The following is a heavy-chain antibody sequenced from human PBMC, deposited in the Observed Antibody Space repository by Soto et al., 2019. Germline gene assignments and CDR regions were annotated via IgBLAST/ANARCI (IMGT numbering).Heavy chain of an antibody. CDR1: GFTFSDYY. CDR3: ARGFEYSSALFEY. CDR2: ISSSSTYT. D-gene: IGHD6-6*01. J-gene: IGHJ4*02. Sequence: QVQLVESGGGLVKPGGSLRLSCAASGFTFSDYYMSWIRQAPGKGLEWISYISSSSTYTNYADSVKGRFTIFRDNAKNSLYLQMNSLRAEDTAVYYCARGFEYSSALFEYWGQGTLVTVSS. V-gene: IGHV3-11*06.